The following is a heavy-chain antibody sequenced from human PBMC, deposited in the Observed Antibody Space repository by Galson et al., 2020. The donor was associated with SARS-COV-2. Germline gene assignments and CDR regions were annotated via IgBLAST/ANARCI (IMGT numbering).Heavy chain of an antibody. V-gene: IGHV3-23*01. CDR3: AKDQGRDYGDQLHY. Sequence: GGSLRLSCAVSGFTFSRYAISWVRQAPGKGLEWVSAISGRGGSKYYADSVKGRFTISRDSCKNTVDLQMSSLRAEDTAVYYWAKDQGRDYGDQLHYWGQGTLVTVSS. D-gene: IGHD3-10*01. CDR2: ISGRGGSK. CDR1: GFTFSRYA. J-gene: IGHJ4*02.